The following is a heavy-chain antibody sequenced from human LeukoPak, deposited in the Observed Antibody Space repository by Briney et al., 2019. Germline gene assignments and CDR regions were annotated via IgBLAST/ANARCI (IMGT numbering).Heavy chain of an antibody. CDR3: ARDGIAAAGTGLWYFDL. J-gene: IGHJ2*01. Sequence: PSETLSLTCTVSGGSISSYYWSWIRQPPRKGLEWIGYIYYSGSTNYNPSLKSRVTISVDTSKNQFSLKLSSVTAADTAVYYCARDGIAAAGTGLWYFDLWGRGTLVTVSS. CDR2: IYYSGST. V-gene: IGHV4-59*01. D-gene: IGHD6-13*01. CDR1: GGSISSYY.